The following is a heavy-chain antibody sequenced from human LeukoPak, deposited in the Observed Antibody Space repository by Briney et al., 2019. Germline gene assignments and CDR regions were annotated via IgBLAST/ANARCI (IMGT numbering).Heavy chain of an antibody. D-gene: IGHD6-13*01. CDR2: INPNSGNT. CDR3: AREGRAAVAYYFQY. J-gene: IGHJ4*02. Sequence: GSVKVSCKASGYTFTGDYMHWVRQAPGQGREWMGWINPNSGNTHYAQKFQGRVTMTRDTSISTAYMDLSRLRSDATAVYFCAREGRAAVAYYFQYWGQGTLVTVSS. CDR1: GYTFTGDY. V-gene: IGHV1-2*02.